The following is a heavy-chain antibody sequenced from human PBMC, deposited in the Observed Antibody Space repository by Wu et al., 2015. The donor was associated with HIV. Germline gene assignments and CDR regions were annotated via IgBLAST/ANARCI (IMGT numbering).Heavy chain of an antibody. CDR3: ARGAYSGSYYANF. CDR2: INPGFGAA. D-gene: IGHD1-26*01. V-gene: IGHV1-69*01. J-gene: IGHJ4*02. CDR1: GYTLTTSD. Sequence: QVQLVQSGAEVKKPGASVKVSCKASGYTLTTSDLHWVRQASGQGLEWMGWINPGFGAAIYAQNFQGRLTITADESTSTVYLELSSLRSEDTALYYCARGAYSGSYYANFWGPGTQVTVSS.